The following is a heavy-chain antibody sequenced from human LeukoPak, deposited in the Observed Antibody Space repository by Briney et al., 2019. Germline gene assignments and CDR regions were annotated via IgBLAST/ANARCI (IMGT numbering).Heavy chain of an antibody. J-gene: IGHJ4*02. V-gene: IGHV3-30*18. CDR3: AKSIRGYSYGSVDY. CDR2: ISYDGSNK. D-gene: IGHD5-18*01. CDR1: GFTFSSYG. Sequence: PGGSLRLSCAASGFTFSSYGMHWVRQAPGKGLEWVAVISYDGSNKYYADSVKGRFTISRDNSKNTLYLQMNSLRAEDTAVYYCAKSIRGYSYGSVDYWGQGTLVTVSS.